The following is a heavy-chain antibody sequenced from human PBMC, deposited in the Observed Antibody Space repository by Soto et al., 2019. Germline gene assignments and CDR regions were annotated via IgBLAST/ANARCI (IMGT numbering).Heavy chain of an antibody. Sequence: EVQLVESGGGLVQPGGSLRLSCAASGFTFSSYWMSWVRQAPGKGLEWVANIMQDGSEKYYVDSVKGRFTISRDNAKNSLYLQMNSLRAEDTAVYYCARETEYSRSPPDPNFDYWGQGTLVTVSS. CDR2: IMQDGSEK. CDR1: GFTFSSYW. V-gene: IGHV3-7*01. J-gene: IGHJ4*02. D-gene: IGHD6-6*01. CDR3: ARETEYSRSPPDPNFDY.